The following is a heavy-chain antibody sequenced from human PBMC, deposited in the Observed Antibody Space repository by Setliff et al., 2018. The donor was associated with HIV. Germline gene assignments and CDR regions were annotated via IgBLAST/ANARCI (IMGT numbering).Heavy chain of an antibody. Sequence: PSETLSLTCTVSGASLSGDDFFWNWIRQHPTGALEWIGYISYRGTTFYNPSLKSRLAIPVDTSKSHFSLQLTSMTAADTAVYFCARALYFYDSRGFRSLGFDPWGQGTLVTVS. CDR2: ISYRGTT. CDR3: ARALYFYDSRGFRSLGFDP. CDR1: GASLSGDDFF. J-gene: IGHJ5*02. D-gene: IGHD3-22*01. V-gene: IGHV4-31*03.